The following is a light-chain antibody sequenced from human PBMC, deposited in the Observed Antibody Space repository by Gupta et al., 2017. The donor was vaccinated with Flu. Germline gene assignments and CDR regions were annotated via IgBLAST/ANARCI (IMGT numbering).Light chain of an antibody. V-gene: IGKV1-39*01. CDR2: DAS. CDR3: QQTDTAPFT. CDR1: HNINTY. J-gene: IGKJ3*01. Sequence: DIQMTQSPSSLSASVGDRVTITCRASHNINTYLSWYQQKPGKAPEFLIYDASTLQSGVPSRFSGSGSGTDFSLIISSLQPEDFATYFCQQTDTAPFTFGHGTRVDI.